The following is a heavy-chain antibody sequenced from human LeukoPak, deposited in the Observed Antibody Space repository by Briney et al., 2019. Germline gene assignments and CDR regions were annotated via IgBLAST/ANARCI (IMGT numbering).Heavy chain of an antibody. CDR2: ISSGGRTI. CDR3: ARNNYGDS. CDR1: GFXFSSFD. V-gene: IGHV3-48*03. J-gene: IGHJ4*02. Sequence: GGSLRLSCAASGFXFSSFDINWVRQAPGKGLEWISYISSGGRTIYYADSVKGRSTISRDNAKNLLYLQMNSLRAEDTAVYYCARNNYGDSWGQGNRVTVSS.